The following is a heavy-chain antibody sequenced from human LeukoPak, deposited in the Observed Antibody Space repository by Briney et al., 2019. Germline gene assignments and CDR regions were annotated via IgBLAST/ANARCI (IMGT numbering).Heavy chain of an antibody. V-gene: IGHV4-59*08. CDR2: IYYSGST. CDR3: ARQNESHKYWFDP. J-gene: IGHJ5*02. Sequence: NPSETLSLTCTVSGGSISSYYWSWIRQPPGKGLEWIGYIYYSGSTNYNPSLKSRVTISVDTSKNQFSLKLSSVTAADTAVYYCARQNESHKYWFDPWGQGTLVTVSS. CDR1: GGSISSYY.